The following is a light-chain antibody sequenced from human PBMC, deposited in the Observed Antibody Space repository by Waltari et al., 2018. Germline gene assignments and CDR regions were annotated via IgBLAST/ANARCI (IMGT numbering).Light chain of an antibody. CDR3: CSYTNTHVV. J-gene: IGLJ2*01. CDR2: EAP. Sequence: QSALTQPASVSGSPGQSITISCTGTSSDVGSNNIVSWYHQHPGQAPKLIIYEAPKRTSGVSNRFSGSKAGNTASLTISGLQAEDEGDYYCCSYTNTHVVFGGGTKLTVL. V-gene: IGLV2-14*02. CDR1: SSDVGSNNI.